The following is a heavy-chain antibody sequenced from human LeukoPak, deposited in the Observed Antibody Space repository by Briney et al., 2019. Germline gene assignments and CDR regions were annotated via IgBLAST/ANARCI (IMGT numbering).Heavy chain of an antibody. J-gene: IGHJ4*02. CDR3: ARDVAYSAFDY. CDR1: GGTFSSYA. Sequence: SVKVSCKTSGGTFSSYAISWVRQAPGQGLEWMGEIIPMFGTGNYAQKFQGRVTITADKSTSTAYMELSSLRAEDTGVFYCARDVAYSAFDYWGQGTLVTVSS. D-gene: IGHD2-21*01. CDR2: IIPMFGTG. V-gene: IGHV1-69*06.